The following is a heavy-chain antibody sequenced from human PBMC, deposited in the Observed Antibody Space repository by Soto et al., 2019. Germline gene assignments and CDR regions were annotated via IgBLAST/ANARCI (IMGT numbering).Heavy chain of an antibody. V-gene: IGHV3-21*01. J-gene: IGHJ4*02. Sequence: GGSLRLSCAASGFTFSSYSMNWVRQAPGKGLEWVSSISSSSRYIYYADSVKGRFTVSRDNAKNSLYLQMNSLRAEDTAVYYCARDLYGEYYFDYWGQGTLVTVSS. CDR2: ISSSSRYI. CDR3: ARDLYGEYYFDY. D-gene: IGHD4-17*01. CDR1: GFTFSSYS.